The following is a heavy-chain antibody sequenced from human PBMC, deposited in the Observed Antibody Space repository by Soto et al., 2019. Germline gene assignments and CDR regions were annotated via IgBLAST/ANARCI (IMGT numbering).Heavy chain of an antibody. J-gene: IGHJ4*02. D-gene: IGHD3-3*01. Sequence: PGGSLRLSCAASGFTFSSYAMSWVRQAPGKGLEWVSAISGSGGSTYYADSVKGRFTISRDNSKNTLYLQMNSLRAEDTAVYYCAKDRPSGYHKYYFDYWGQGXLVTVYS. CDR1: GFTFSSYA. CDR3: AKDRPSGYHKYYFDY. V-gene: IGHV3-23*01. CDR2: ISGSGGST.